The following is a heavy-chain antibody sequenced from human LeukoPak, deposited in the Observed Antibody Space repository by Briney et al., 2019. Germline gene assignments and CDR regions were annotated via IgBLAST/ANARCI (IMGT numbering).Heavy chain of an antibody. V-gene: IGHV5-51*01. CDR1: GYSFTSYW. CDR2: IYPGDSDT. J-gene: IGHJ6*02. Sequence: GESLKISCKGSGYSFTSYWIGWVRQMPGKGLEWMGIIYPGDSDTRYSPSFQGQVTISADKSISTAYLQWSSLKASDTAMYYCARVYCSGGSCYYYYGMDVWGQGTTVTVSS. CDR3: ARVYCSGGSCYYYYGMDV. D-gene: IGHD2-15*01.